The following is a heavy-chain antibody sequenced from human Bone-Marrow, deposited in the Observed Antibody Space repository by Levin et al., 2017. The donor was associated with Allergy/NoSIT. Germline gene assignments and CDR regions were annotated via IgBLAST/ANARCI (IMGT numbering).Heavy chain of an antibody. V-gene: IGHV3-48*01. Sequence: PGGSLRLSCAASGFTFSTSCMNWVRQAPGKGLEWISYINGNGETIYYGDSVKGRFTVSRDNAKNSLFLQMNSLRAEDTAVYYCARGGEDGWEFDNWGQGTLVTVSS. CDR2: INGNGETI. J-gene: IGHJ4*02. D-gene: IGHD5-24*01. CDR3: ARGGEDGWEFDN. CDR1: GFTFSTSC.